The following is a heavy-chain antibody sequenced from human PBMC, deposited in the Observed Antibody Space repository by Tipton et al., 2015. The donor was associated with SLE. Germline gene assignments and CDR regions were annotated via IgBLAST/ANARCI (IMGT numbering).Heavy chain of an antibody. CDR3: ARGLPDFDY. Sequence: LRLSCAVCGGSFSGYYWSWIRQPPGKGLEWIGEINHSGSTNYNPSLKSRVTISVDTSKNQFSLKLSSVTAAATAVYYCARGLPDFDYWGQGTLVTVSS. CDR1: GGSFSGYY. V-gene: IGHV4-34*01. J-gene: IGHJ4*02. CDR2: INHSGST.